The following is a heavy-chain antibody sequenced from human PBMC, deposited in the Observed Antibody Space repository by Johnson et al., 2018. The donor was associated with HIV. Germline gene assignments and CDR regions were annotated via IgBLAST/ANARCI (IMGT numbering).Heavy chain of an antibody. CDR2: IKSDGSST. Sequence: VQLVESGGGVVQPGRSLRLSCAASGFTFSRYWMDWVRQAPGKGLVWVSRIKSDGSSTAYADSVKDRFTISRDNAKNTLYLQMNSLRDEDTAVYYCATGQLGGASDIWGQGTMVTVSS. D-gene: IGHD6-13*01. CDR1: GFTFSRYW. CDR3: ATGQLGGASDI. J-gene: IGHJ3*02. V-gene: IGHV3-74*02.